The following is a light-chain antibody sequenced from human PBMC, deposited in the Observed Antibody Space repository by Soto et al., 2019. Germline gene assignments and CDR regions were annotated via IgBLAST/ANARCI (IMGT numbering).Light chain of an antibody. J-gene: IGKJ5*01. CDR2: GTS. CDR3: HQRQYWPPIT. V-gene: IGKV3-11*01. CDR1: ESITGY. Sequence: EIVMTQTPATLSLSPGEGATLSCRVSESITGYLAWYQQRPGLPPRLLMYGTSDRVVGIPARFTGSGSGTDFTLTISSLEPEDFAVYYCHQRQYWPPITFGQGTRLEI.